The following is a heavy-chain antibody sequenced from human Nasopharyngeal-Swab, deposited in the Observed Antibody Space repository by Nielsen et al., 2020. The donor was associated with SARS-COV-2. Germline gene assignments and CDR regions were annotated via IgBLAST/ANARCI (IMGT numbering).Heavy chain of an antibody. D-gene: IGHD3-10*01. CDR1: GGSVSSAGYY. Sequence: GSLRPSCSVPGGSVSSAGYYWNWIRQPPGRALEWLGYIYHDGGTNYNPSLMGRVIMSVDTSKNQFSLRLSTVTTADTAVYYCARDRGDLRKYNCDSWGQGTLVTVSS. CDR3: ARDRGDLRKYNCDS. CDR2: IYHDGGT. V-gene: IGHV4-61*08. J-gene: IGHJ4*02.